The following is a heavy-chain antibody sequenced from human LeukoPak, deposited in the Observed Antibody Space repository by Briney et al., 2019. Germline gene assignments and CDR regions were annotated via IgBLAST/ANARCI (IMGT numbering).Heavy chain of an antibody. J-gene: IGHJ4*02. CDR2: VYSDGTT. CDR3: ATSPASSCSDY. D-gene: IGHD6-13*01. V-gene: IGHV3-53*01. Sequence: GGSLRLSCAASGFTVSLNYMSWVRQGPGKGLEWISVVYSDGTTYYADSVKGRFTISRDNSKNTLYLQMNSLRAEDTAVYYCATSPASSCSDYWGQGTLVTVSS. CDR1: GFTVSLNY.